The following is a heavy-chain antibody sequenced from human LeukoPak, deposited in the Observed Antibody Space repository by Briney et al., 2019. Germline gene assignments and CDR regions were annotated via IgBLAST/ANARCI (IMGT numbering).Heavy chain of an antibody. CDR3: ARLPLAVAGTRYYDTYYMGA. J-gene: IGHJ6*03. V-gene: IGHV4-34*01. CDR1: GGSFSGYY. Sequence: NPSETLSLTCAVYGGSFSGYYWSWIRQPPGKGLEWIGEINHSGSTNYNPSLKSRVTISVDTSKNQFSLKLSSVTAADTAVYYLARLPLAVAGTRYYDTYYMGASGKGTTVTVSS. D-gene: IGHD6-19*01. CDR2: INHSGST.